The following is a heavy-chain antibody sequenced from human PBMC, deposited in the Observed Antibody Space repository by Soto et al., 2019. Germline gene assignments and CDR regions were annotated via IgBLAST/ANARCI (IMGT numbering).Heavy chain of an antibody. V-gene: IGHV3-23*05. CDR2: IDNSGGIT. CDR3: AKGGYNYGFLFDC. CDR1: GFTFSCCA. J-gene: IGHJ4*02. Sequence: GGSLRLSCAAFGFTFSCCAMSWVRQAPGKGLEWVSTIDNSGGITYYADSVRGRFTISRDNSKNTLYLQMNSLRAEDTAVYSCAKGGYNYGFLFDCWGQGTLVTVSS. D-gene: IGHD5-18*01.